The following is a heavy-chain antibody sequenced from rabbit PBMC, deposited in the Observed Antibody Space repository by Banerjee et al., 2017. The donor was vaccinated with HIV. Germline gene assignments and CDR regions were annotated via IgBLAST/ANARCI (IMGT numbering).Heavy chain of an antibody. CDR2: IVTGSSGTT. J-gene: IGHJ4*01. CDR1: GFSFSNKYV. D-gene: IGHD1-1*01. Sequence: QEQLEESGGDLVKPEGSLTLTCTASGFSFSNKYVMCWVRQAPGKGLEWIACIVTGSSGTTYYASWAKGRFTISKTSSTTVTLQMTSLTAADTATYSCARAAYSSSSGYSHFNLWGPGTLVTVS. CDR3: ARAAYSSSSGYSHFNL. V-gene: IGHV1S45*01.